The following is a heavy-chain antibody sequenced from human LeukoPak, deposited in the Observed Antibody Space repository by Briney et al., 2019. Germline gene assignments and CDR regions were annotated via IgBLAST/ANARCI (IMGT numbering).Heavy chain of an antibody. CDR2: IYYSGNT. CDR1: GGSISSGGYY. J-gene: IGHJ4*02. Sequence: SQTLSLTCTVSGGSISSGGYYWGWIRQPPGKGLEWIGSIYYSGNTYDSPSLKSRVTTSVDTSKNQFSLKLSSVTAADTAVYYCARTTVTKLFDYWGQGTLVTVSS. CDR3: ARTTVTKLFDY. V-gene: IGHV4-39*07. D-gene: IGHD4-17*01.